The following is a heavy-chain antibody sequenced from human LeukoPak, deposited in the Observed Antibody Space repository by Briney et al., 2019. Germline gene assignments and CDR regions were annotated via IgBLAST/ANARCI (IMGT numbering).Heavy chain of an antibody. J-gene: IGHJ4*02. CDR2: ISGSGHNT. CDR3: SKWREGTMVYFDY. D-gene: IGHD3-10*01. CDR1: GFTFSSYA. Sequence: GGSLRLSCAASGFTFSSYAMTWVRQAPGKGLEWVSAISGSGHNTYYADSVKGRFTISRDNSKNTVYLQMNSLRAEDTALYYCSKWREGTMVYFDYWGQGTLVTVSS. V-gene: IGHV3-23*01.